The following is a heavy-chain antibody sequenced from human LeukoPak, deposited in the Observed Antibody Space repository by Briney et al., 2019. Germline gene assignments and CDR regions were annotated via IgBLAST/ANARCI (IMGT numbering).Heavy chain of an antibody. CDR3: ARVSGGWYLYYGMDV. V-gene: IGHV3-7*01. J-gene: IGHJ6*02. CDR2: INHNGNVN. D-gene: IGHD6-19*01. CDR1: GFTFSSYW. Sequence: GGSLRLSCAASGFTFSSYWMNWARQAPGKGLEWVASINHNGNVNYYVDSVKGRFTISRDNSKNTLYLQMNSLRVEDTAVYYCARVSGGWYLYYGMDVWGQGTTVTVSS.